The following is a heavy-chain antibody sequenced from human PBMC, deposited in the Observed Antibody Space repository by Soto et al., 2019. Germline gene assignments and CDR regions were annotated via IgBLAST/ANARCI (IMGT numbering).Heavy chain of an antibody. CDR1: GGSISSGDYY. Sequence: TLSLTCTVSGGSISSGDYYWSWIRQPPGKGLEWIGYIYYSGSTYYNPSLKSRVTISVDTSKNQFSLKLSSVTAADTAVYYCARGSTLNGMDVWGQGTTVTVSS. V-gene: IGHV4-30-4*01. CDR2: IYYSGST. J-gene: IGHJ6*02. D-gene: IGHD2-15*01. CDR3: ARGSTLNGMDV.